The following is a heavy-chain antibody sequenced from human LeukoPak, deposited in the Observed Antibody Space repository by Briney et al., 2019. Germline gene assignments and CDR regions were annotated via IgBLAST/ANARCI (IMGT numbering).Heavy chain of an antibody. V-gene: IGHV4-59*01. Sequence: SETLSLTCTGSGGSISSYYWSWIRQPPGKGLEGIGYIYYSGSTNYNPSLKSRVTISVDTSKKQFSLKLSSVTAADTAVYYCASSSWYVGLDYWGQGTLVTVSS. CDR2: IYYSGST. CDR1: GGSISSYY. D-gene: IGHD6-13*01. CDR3: ASSSWYVGLDY. J-gene: IGHJ4*02.